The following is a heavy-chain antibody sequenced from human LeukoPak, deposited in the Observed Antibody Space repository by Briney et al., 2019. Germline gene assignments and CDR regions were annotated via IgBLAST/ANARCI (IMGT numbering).Heavy chain of an antibody. Sequence: GASVKVSCKASGYTFIGYYMHWVRQAPGQGLEWMGWINPNSGGTNYAQKFQGRVTMTRDTSLSTAYMELSRLRSDDTAVYYCARAIVVVPAARYYFDYWGQGTLVTVSS. CDR3: ARAIVVVPAARYYFDY. D-gene: IGHD2-2*01. CDR2: INPNSGGT. V-gene: IGHV1-2*02. J-gene: IGHJ4*02. CDR1: GYTFIGYY.